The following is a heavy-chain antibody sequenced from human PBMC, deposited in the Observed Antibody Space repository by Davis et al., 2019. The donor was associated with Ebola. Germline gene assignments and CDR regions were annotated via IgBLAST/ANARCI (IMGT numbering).Heavy chain of an antibody. J-gene: IGHJ3*02. CDR2: ISSSGSTI. V-gene: IGHV3-48*01. CDR3: SQSGGPQGRAFDI. Sequence: PGGSLRLSCAASGFTFSSYTMNWGRQAPGEGLEWVSSISSSGSTIYYAGSVKGRFTISRDNAKSSLYLQMNSLRAEDKAVYYCSQSGGPQGRAFDIWGQGTMVTVSS. CDR1: GFTFSSYT. D-gene: IGHD3-10*01.